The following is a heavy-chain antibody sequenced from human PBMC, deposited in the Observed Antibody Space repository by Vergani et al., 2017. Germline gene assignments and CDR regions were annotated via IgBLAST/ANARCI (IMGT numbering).Heavy chain of an antibody. V-gene: IGHV1-24*01. Sequence: QVQLVQSGSEVRKPGASVKVSCQVSGYSLTELTIHWVRQAPGKGLEWMGGFDPEHGEVTFAHHIQGRVTMTEDRSTDTAYMELSSLRPEDTALYYCAIVTDYDDSSGYYWDYWGQGTLVTVSS. CDR2: FDPEHGEV. CDR3: AIVTDYDDSSGYYWDY. J-gene: IGHJ4*02. D-gene: IGHD3-22*01. CDR1: GYSLTELT.